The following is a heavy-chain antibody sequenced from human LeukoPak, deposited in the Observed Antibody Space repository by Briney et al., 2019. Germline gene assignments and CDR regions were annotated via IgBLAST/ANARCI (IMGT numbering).Heavy chain of an antibody. Sequence: GGSLRLSCAASGFTFSSYAMHWVRQAPGKGLEWVAVISYDGSNKYYADSVKGRFTISRDNSKNTLYLQMNSLRAEDTAVYYCAREYIAVAAHGMDVWGQGTTVTVSS. D-gene: IGHD6-19*01. J-gene: IGHJ6*02. V-gene: IGHV3-30-3*01. CDR2: ISYDGSNK. CDR3: AREYIAVAAHGMDV. CDR1: GFTFSSYA.